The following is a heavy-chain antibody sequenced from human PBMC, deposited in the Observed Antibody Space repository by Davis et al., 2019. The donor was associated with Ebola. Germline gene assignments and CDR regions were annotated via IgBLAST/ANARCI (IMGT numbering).Heavy chain of an antibody. Sequence: ASVKVSCKASGYTFTSYYMHWVRQAPGQGLEWMGWINPNSGGTNYAQKFQGWVTMTRDTSISTAYMELSRLRSDDTAVYYCAREIFPTRHYYGSASFDYWGQGTLVTVSS. J-gene: IGHJ4*02. CDR3: AREIFPTRHYYGSASFDY. V-gene: IGHV1-2*04. CDR2: INPNSGGT. CDR1: GYTFTSYY. D-gene: IGHD3-10*01.